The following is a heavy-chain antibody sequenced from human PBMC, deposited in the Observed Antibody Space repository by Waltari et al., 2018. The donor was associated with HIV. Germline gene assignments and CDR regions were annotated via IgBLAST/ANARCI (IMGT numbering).Heavy chain of an antibody. J-gene: IGHJ4*02. Sequence: EVQLVESGGGLVKPGGSLRLSCTASGLPFRTDPMNWVRQAPGKGLEWVSSISSGTSYIYYADSVTGRFTVSRDNAKNSLFLQMNSLGADDTAVYYCARQQLGSGALDLWGQGTLVTVSS. V-gene: IGHV3-21*02. CDR2: ISSGTSYI. CDR3: ARQQLGSGALDL. CDR1: GLPFRTDP. D-gene: IGHD3-10*02.